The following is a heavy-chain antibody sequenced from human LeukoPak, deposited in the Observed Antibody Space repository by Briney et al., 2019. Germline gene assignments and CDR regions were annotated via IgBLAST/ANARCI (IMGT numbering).Heavy chain of an antibody. V-gene: IGHV3-23*01. J-gene: IGHJ4*02. CDR2: ISGSGVST. CDR3: AKAGYSSSRYALLNYFDY. D-gene: IGHD6-13*01. Sequence: GGSLRLSCAASGFTFSSYAMSWVRQAPGKGLGWVSAISGSGVSTYYADSVKGRFTISRDNSKNTLYLQMNSLRAEDTAVYYCAKAGYSSSRYALLNYFDYWGQGTLVTVSS. CDR1: GFTFSSYA.